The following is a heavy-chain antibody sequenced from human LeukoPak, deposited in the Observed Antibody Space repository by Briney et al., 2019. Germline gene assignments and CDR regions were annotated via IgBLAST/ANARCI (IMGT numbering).Heavy chain of an antibody. Sequence: GSSVKVSCKASGGTFSSYAISWVRQAPGQGLEWMGRIIPILGIANYAQKFQGRVTITADESTSTAYMELSSLRSEDTAVYYCARGPYSGSYDYYFDYWGQGTLVTVSS. D-gene: IGHD1-26*01. CDR2: IIPILGIA. J-gene: IGHJ4*02. CDR3: ARGPYSGSYDYYFDY. CDR1: GGTFSSYA. V-gene: IGHV1-69*04.